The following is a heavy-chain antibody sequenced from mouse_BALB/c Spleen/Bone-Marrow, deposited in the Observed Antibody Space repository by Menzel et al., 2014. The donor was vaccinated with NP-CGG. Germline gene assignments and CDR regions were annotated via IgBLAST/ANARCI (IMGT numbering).Heavy chain of an antibody. CDR1: GFNIKDTY. V-gene: IGHV14-3*02. CDR2: IDPANGNT. D-gene: IGHD1-1*01. CDR3: ASYYYGSSLFAY. J-gene: IGHJ3*01. Sequence: EVQLQQSGAELVKPGASVKLSCTASGFNIKDTYKHWVKQRPGQGLEWIGRIDPANGNTKYDPKFQGKATMTADTSSNTTYLQLSSLTSEDTAVYYCASYYYGSSLFAYWGQGTLVTVSA.